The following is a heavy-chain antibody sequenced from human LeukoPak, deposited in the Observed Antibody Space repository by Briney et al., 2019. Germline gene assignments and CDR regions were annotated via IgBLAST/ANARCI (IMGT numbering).Heavy chain of an antibody. CDR1: GGSISSSSYY. CDR2: IYYSGST. Sequence: SETLSLTCSVSGGSISSSSYYWGWIRQPPGKGQEWVGSIYYSGSTYYNASLRSRVTISVDTSKNQFSLKLSPVTAADTAVYYCARRTTTKGAFDIWGQGTVVIVSS. CDR3: ARRTTTKGAFDI. D-gene: IGHD4-17*01. V-gene: IGHV4-39*01. J-gene: IGHJ3*02.